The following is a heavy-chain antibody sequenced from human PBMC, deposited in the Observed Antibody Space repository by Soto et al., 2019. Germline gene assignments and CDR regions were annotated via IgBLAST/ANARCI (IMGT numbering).Heavy chain of an antibody. J-gene: IGHJ4*02. D-gene: IGHD7-27*01. Sequence: KQSQTLSLTCAISGDSVSSNSAAWNWIRQSPSRGLEWLGRTYYRSKWYNDYAVSVKSRITINPDTSKNQFSLQLNSVTPEDTAVYYCARGLTPIELGNSLSSNTYYFDYWGQGTLVTVSS. CDR2: TYYRSKWYN. CDR3: ARGLTPIELGNSLSSNTYYFDY. CDR1: GDSVSSNSAA. V-gene: IGHV6-1*01.